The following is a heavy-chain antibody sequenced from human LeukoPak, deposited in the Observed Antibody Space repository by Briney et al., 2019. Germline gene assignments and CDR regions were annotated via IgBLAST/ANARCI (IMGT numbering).Heavy chain of an antibody. J-gene: IGHJ3*02. Sequence: SETLSLTCTVSSGSISTSNYYWGWVRQPPGKALEWIGNIFYSGSTYYSPSLKSRVTISLDTSRNQFSLKLSSVTAADTAIYYCALHGSRKVGAFDIWGQGTMVTVSS. D-gene: IGHD3-10*01. V-gene: IGHV4-39*07. CDR3: ALHGSRKVGAFDI. CDR1: SGSISTSNYY. CDR2: IFYSGST.